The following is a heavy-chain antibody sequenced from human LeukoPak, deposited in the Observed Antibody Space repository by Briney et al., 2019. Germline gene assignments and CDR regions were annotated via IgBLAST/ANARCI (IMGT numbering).Heavy chain of an antibody. Sequence: SETLSLTCAVYGGSFSGYYWSRIRQPPGKGLEWIGEINHSGSTNYNPSLKSRVTISVDTSKNQFSLKLSSVTAADTAVYYCAGIEYSSSPQAHWGQGTLVTVSS. CDR2: INHSGST. CDR3: AGIEYSSSPQAH. J-gene: IGHJ4*02. CDR1: GGSFSGYY. V-gene: IGHV4-34*01. D-gene: IGHD6-6*01.